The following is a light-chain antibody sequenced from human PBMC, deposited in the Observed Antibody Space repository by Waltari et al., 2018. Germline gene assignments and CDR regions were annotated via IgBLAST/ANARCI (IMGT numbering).Light chain of an antibody. CDR2: VNSDGSH. J-gene: IGLJ3*02. V-gene: IGLV4-69*01. Sequence: QLVLTQSPSASASLGASVKLTCTLSSGHSSNVIAWLQQQPEKGPRYLMKVNSDGSHSKGDGIPDRFSGSSSGTERYLTISSLQSEDEADYYCQTVGHGTWVFGGGTKLTVL. CDR3: QTVGHGTWV. CDR1: SGHSSNV.